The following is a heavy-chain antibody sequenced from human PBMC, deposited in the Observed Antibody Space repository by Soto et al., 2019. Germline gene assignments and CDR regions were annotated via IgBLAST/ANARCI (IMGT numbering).Heavy chain of an antibody. D-gene: IGHD1-26*01. CDR3: ARHDDRAVGGFFPYYYGMDV. CDR2: IYPGDSDT. V-gene: IGHV5-51*01. Sequence: GESLKISCKGSGYSFTSYWIGWVRQMPGKGLEWMGIIYPGDSDTRYSPSFQGQVTISADKSISTAYLQWSSLKASDTAMYYCARHDDRAVGGFFPYYYGMDVWGQGTTVTVSS. CDR1: GYSFTSYW. J-gene: IGHJ6*02.